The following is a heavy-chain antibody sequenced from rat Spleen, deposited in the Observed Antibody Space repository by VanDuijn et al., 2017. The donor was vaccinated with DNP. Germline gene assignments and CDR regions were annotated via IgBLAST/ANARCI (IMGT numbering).Heavy chain of an antibody. CDR2: INTDGGST. CDR3: ASWAPIAPISTANY. Sequence: EVQLVESGGGLVQPGRSLRLSCAASGFTFSSYWMFWIRQAPGKGLEWVASINTDGGSTYYPDSVKGRFTISRDNAENTVYLQMSSLRSEDTATYYCASWAPIAPISTANYWGQGVMVTVSS. J-gene: IGHJ2*01. CDR1: GFTFSSYW. D-gene: IGHD1-2*01. V-gene: IGHV5-58*01.